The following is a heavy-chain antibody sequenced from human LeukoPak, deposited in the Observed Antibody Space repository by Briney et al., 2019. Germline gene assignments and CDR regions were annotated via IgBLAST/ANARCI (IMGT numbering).Heavy chain of an antibody. V-gene: IGHV1-46*01. Sequence: GASVKVSCKASGYTFTSYYMHWVRQAPGQGLEWMGIINPSGGSTSYAQKFQGRVTMTRDTSTSTVYMELSSLRSDDTAVYYCARDLRYSSGWSASGMDVWGKGTTVTISS. CDR1: GYTFTSYY. CDR2: INPSGGST. J-gene: IGHJ6*03. CDR3: ARDLRYSSGWSASGMDV. D-gene: IGHD6-19*01.